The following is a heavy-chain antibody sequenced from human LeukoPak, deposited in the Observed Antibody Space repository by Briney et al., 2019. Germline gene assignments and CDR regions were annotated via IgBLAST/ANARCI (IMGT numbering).Heavy chain of an antibody. V-gene: IGHV3-74*01. CDR1: GFTFSSYW. CDR3: AKDYCSSTTCYYNY. J-gene: IGHJ4*02. CDR2: INSDGSST. Sequence: GGSLRLSCAASGFTFSSYWMHWVRQAPGKGLVWVSRINSDGSSTSYADSVKGRFTISRDNAKNSLFLQMNSLRAEDTALYYYAKDYCSSTTCYYNYWGQGTLVTVSS. D-gene: IGHD2-2*01.